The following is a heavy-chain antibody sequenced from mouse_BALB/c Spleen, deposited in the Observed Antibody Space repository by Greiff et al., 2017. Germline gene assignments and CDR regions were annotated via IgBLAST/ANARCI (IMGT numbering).Heavy chain of an antibody. J-gene: IGHJ3*01. CDR2: ISSGGST. D-gene: IGHD6-5*01. Sequence: EVHLVESGGGLVKPGGSLKLSCAASGFTFSSYAMSWVRQTPEKRLEWVASISSGGSTYYPDSVKGRFTISRDNARNILYLQMSSLRSEDTAMYYCAKEAYDPWFAYWGQGTLVTVSA. V-gene: IGHV5-6-5*01. CDR1: GFTFSSYA. CDR3: AKEAYDPWFAY.